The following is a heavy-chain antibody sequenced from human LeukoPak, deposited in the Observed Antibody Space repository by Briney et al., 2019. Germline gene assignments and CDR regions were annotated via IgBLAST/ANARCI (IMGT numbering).Heavy chain of an antibody. CDR2: MYYSGST. J-gene: IGHJ4*02. CDR1: GGSISSSSYY. V-gene: IGHV4-39*01. CDR3: ARLRFRRAWERNYQSFDY. Sequence: PSETLSLTCTVSGGSISSSSYYWGWIRQPPGKGLEWIGSMYYSGSTYYNPSLKSRVTISVDTSKNQFSLKLSSVTAADTAVYYCARLRFRRAWERNYQSFDYWGQGTLVTVSS. D-gene: IGHD1-1*01.